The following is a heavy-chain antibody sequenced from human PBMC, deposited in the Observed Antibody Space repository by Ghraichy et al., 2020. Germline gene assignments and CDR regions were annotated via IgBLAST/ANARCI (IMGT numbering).Heavy chain of an antibody. J-gene: IGHJ4*02. Sequence: GGSLRLSCAASGFTFSTFGMHWVRQAPGKGLEWVAIISSGGSNTYYADSVKGRFTISRDNSKNTVYMQMNSLRGEDTAVYYCAKDSAHTNGDYFGIDSWGQGTLVTVSS. D-gene: IGHD2-8*01. CDR1: GFTFSTFG. CDR2: ISSGGSNT. V-gene: IGHV3-30*18. CDR3: AKDSAHTNGDYFGIDS.